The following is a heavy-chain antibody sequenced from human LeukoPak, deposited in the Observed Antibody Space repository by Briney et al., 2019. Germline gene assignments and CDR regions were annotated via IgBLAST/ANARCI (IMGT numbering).Heavy chain of an antibody. CDR2: MNPNSGNT. V-gene: IGHV1-8*01. CDR3: ARGVVVAVGEYWFDP. D-gene: IGHD2-15*01. J-gene: IGHJ5*02. CDR1: AYTFTSYD. Sequence: GASVKVSCKASAYTFTSYDINWVRQATGQGLEWMGWMNPNSGNTGYAQKFQGRVTMTRNTSISTAYMELSSLRSEDTAVYYCARGVVVAVGEYWFDPWGQGTLVTVSS.